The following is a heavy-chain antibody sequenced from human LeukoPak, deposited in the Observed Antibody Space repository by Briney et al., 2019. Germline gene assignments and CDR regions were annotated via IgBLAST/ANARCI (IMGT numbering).Heavy chain of an antibody. CDR2: VRRNYET. CDR3: ARQTNSCHDY. V-gene: IGHV3-73*01. D-gene: IGHD2-2*01. Sequence: GGSLKLSCAASGFTLSGSHMHSVRQAPRKGLEWVVHVRRNYETAYGASVKGGFTISRDDSENTAYLHMNNLKPGDTAIYFCARQTNSCHDYWGQGTLVTVSS. CDR1: GFTLSGSH. J-gene: IGHJ4*02.